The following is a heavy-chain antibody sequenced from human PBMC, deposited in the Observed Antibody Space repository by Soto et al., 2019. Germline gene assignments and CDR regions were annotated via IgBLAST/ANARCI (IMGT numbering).Heavy chain of an antibody. CDR2: IYYSGST. V-gene: IGHV4-39*01. J-gene: IGHJ4*02. CDR3: VLDSKYAWCSAYYFDY. CDR1: GGSISSSSYY. D-gene: IGHD4-4*01. Sequence: SETLSLTCTVSGGSISSSSYYWGWIRQPPGKGLEWIGSIYYSGSTYYNPSLKSRVTISVDTSKNQFSLKLSAVTAADTAVYSCVLDSKYAWCSAYYFDYWGQGTLVTVSS.